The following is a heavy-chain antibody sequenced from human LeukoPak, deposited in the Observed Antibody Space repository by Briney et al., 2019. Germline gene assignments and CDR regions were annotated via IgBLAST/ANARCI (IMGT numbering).Heavy chain of an antibody. J-gene: IGHJ4*02. CDR3: ARGISSGWYKYYFDY. V-gene: IGHV3-30-3*01. CDR2: ISYDGSNK. Sequence: PGGSLRLSCAASGFTVSSNYMSWVRQAPGMGLEWVAVISYDGSNKYYADSVKGRFTISRDNSKNTLYLQMNSLRAEDTAVYYCARGISSGWYKYYFDYWGQGTLVTVSS. D-gene: IGHD6-19*01. CDR1: GFTVSSNY.